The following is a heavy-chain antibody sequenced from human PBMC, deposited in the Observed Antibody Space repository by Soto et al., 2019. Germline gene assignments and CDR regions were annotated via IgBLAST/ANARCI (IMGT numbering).Heavy chain of an antibody. D-gene: IGHD6-19*01. CDR1: GFTFSSYA. CDR3: AKTEQWLIAYFDY. CDR2: ISGSGTST. V-gene: IGHV3-23*01. Sequence: EVQLLESGGDLVQPGGSLRLSCAASGFTFSSYAMSWVRQAPGKGPEWVSAISGSGTSTYYADSVKGRFTISRDNYKNTLYLQMNSLRAEDTAVYYCAKTEQWLIAYFDYWGQGTLVTVSS. J-gene: IGHJ4*02.